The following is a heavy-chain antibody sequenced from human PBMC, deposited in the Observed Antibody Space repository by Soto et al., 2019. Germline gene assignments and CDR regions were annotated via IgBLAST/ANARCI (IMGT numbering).Heavy chain of an antibody. J-gene: IGHJ6*02. CDR1: GGSFSGYY. CDR3: ARLPFSSYYGMDV. V-gene: IGHV4-34*01. D-gene: IGHD2-2*01. Sequence: TLSLTCAVYGGSFSGYYWSWIRQPPGKGLEWIGEINHSGSTNCNPSLKSRVTISVDTSKNQFSLKLSSVTAADTAVYYCARLPFSSYYGMDVWGQGTTVTVSS. CDR2: INHSGST.